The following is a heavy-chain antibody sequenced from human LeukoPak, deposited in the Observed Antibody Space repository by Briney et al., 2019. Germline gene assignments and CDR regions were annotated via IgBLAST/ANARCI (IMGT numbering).Heavy chain of an antibody. J-gene: IGHJ3*02. V-gene: IGHV3-30*18. CDR3: AKDLTSSSWAQGDAFDI. Sequence: GGSLRLSCAASGFTFSSYGMHWVRQAPGKGLEWVAVISYDGSNKYYADSVKGRFTISRDNSKNTLYLQMNSLRAEDTAVYYCAKDLTSSSWAQGDAFDIWGQGTMVTVSS. CDR1: GFTFSSYG. CDR2: ISYDGSNK. D-gene: IGHD6-13*01.